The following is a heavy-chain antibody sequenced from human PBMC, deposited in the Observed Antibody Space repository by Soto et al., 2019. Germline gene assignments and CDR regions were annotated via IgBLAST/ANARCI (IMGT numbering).Heavy chain of an antibody. Sequence: QITLKESGPTLVKPTQTLTLTCTFSGFSLSTGGVGVGWIRQPPGKALEWLALIYWDDDKRYSPSLKSRLTVTKDTSKNLVVLTITNMAPVDTATYYCAHSRCGGDCLRSYSSHYYYGMDVWGQGTTVTVSS. CDR2: IYWDDDK. V-gene: IGHV2-5*02. J-gene: IGHJ6*02. D-gene: IGHD2-21*02. CDR1: GFSLSTGGVG. CDR3: AHSRCGGDCLRSYSSHYYYGMDV.